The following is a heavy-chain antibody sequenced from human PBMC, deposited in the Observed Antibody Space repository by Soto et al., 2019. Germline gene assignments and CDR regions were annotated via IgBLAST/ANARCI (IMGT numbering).Heavy chain of an antibody. D-gene: IGHD5-12*01. V-gene: IGHV4-34*01. CDR2: INHSGST. J-gene: IGHJ4*02. Sequence: PSETLSLTCAVYGGSFSGYYWSWIRQPPGKGLEWNGEINHSGSTNYNPSLKSRVTISVDTSKNEFSLKLSSVTAADTAVYYCARDLGMATFDCWGQGTLVTVSS. CDR3: ARDLGMATFDC. CDR1: GGSFSGYY.